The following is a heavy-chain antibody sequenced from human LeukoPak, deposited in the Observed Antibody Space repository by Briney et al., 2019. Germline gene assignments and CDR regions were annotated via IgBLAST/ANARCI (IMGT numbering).Heavy chain of an antibody. CDR2: INQDGGRI. V-gene: IGHV3-7*01. CDR3: ASSGSYRFDY. CDR1: GFTFNSHW. J-gene: IGHJ4*02. Sequence: GGSLRLSCAASGFTFNSHWMNWVRQAPGKGLEWVGIINQDGGRIGYGDSVKGRFTISRDNAKNSLYLQMNSLRDEDTAVYYCASSGSYRFDYWGQGTLVTVSS. D-gene: IGHD1-26*01.